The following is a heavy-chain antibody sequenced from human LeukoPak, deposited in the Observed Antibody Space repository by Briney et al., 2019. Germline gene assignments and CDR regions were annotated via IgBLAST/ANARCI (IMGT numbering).Heavy chain of an antibody. V-gene: IGHV1-2*02. CDR1: GYTFTGYY. D-gene: IGHD3-9*01. J-gene: IGHJ4*02. CDR3: AKVRRRATYYDILTGYYAIDY. Sequence: GASVKVSCKASGYTFTGYYMHWVRQAPGQGLEWMGWINPNSGGTNYAQKFQGRVTMTRDTSISTAYMELSRLRSDDTAVYYCAKVRRRATYYDILTGYYAIDYWGQGTLVTVSS. CDR2: INPNSGGT.